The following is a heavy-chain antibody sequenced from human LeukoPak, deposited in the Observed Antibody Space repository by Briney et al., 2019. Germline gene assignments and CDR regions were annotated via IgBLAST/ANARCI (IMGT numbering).Heavy chain of an antibody. D-gene: IGHD6-13*01. CDR1: GGSISSYY. CDR2: IYYSGST. J-gene: IGHJ4*02. V-gene: IGHV4-59*08. CDR3: ARHDRSSSLSDFDY. Sequence: SETLSLTCTVSGGSISSYYWSWIRQPPGKGLEWIGYIYYSGSTNYNPSLKSRVTMPVDTSKNQFSLKLSSVTAPDTAVYYCARHDRSSSLSDFDYWGQGTLVTVSS.